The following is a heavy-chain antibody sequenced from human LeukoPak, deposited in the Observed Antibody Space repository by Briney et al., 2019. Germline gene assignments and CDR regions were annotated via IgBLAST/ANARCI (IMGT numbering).Heavy chain of an antibody. Sequence: PGGSLRLSCAASGFTFTTYWMSWVRQAPGKGLEWVANIKEDGSVRYYVDSVKGRFTISRDNAKNSLYLRMSSLRAEDTAVYYCARDFDGVQAFDIWGQGTMVTVPS. V-gene: IGHV3-7*01. CDR3: ARDFDGVQAFDI. CDR2: IKEDGSVR. J-gene: IGHJ3*02. CDR1: GFTFTTYW. D-gene: IGHD3-16*01.